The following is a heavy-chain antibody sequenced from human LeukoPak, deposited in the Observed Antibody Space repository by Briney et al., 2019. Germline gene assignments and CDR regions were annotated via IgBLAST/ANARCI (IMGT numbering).Heavy chain of an antibody. J-gene: IGHJ4*02. V-gene: IGHV3-21*01. CDR3: ARVSNLGDYVLIRYYFDY. CDR1: GFTFSSCS. D-gene: IGHD4-17*01. Sequence: GGSLRLSCAASGFTFSSCSMNWVRQAPGKGLEWVSSISSSSSCIYYADSVKGRFTISRDNAKNSLYLQMNSLRAEDTAVYYCARVSNLGDYVLIRYYFDYWGQGTLVTVPS. CDR2: ISSSSSCI.